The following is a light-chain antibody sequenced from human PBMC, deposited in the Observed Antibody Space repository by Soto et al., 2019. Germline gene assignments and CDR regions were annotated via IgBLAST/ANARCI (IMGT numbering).Light chain of an antibody. J-gene: IGKJ1*01. Sequence: EIVWTQSPATLSLSNGERATLSCRASQSIGLAIAWYQHKPGQAPRLLIFDASQRATGIPARFRGSGSGTDFTLSISSLEPEDFAVYYCQQRTDRPPWTFGQGTKVDIK. CDR3: QQRTDRPPWT. CDR1: QSIGLA. CDR2: DAS. V-gene: IGKV3-11*01.